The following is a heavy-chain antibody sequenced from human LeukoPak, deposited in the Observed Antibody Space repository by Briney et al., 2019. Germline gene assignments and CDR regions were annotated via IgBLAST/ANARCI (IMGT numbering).Heavy chain of an antibody. CDR2: IQADGSSA. V-gene: IGHV3-74*01. Sequence: PGGPLRLSCAASGFTFSNHWMHWVRQAPGKGLVWVSGIQADGSSADYADFVKGRFTISRDNAKNTLYLQMNSLRAEDTAMYYCARDRPHNWFDPWGQGTPVTVSS. CDR3: ARDRPHNWFDP. J-gene: IGHJ5*02. CDR1: GFTFSNHW.